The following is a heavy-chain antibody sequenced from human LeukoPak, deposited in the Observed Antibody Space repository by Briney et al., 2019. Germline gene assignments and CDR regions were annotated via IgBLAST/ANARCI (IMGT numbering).Heavy chain of an antibody. V-gene: IGHV5-51*01. CDR3: ARSGDQDDYVWGSYRQDFDY. J-gene: IGHJ4*02. CDR2: IYPGDSDT. D-gene: IGHD3-16*02. Sequence: GESLKISCKGSGYSFTSYWIGWVRQMPGKGLEWMGIIYPGDSDTRYSPSLQGQVTNSADKSISTAYLQWSSLKASDTAMYYCARSGDQDDYVWGSYRQDFDYWGQGTLVTVSS. CDR1: GYSFTSYW.